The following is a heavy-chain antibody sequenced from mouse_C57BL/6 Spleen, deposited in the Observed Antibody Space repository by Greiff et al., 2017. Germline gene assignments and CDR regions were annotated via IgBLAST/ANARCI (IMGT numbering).Heavy chain of an antibody. J-gene: IGHJ1*03. CDR1: GFSLTSYG. Sequence: VKLMESGPGLVQPSQSLSITCTVSGFSLTSYGVHWVRQPPGKGLEWLGVIWSGGSTDYNAAFISRLSISKDNSKSQVFFKMNSLQADDTAIYYCAKNLYGSSYGYFDVWGTGTTVTVSS. D-gene: IGHD1-1*01. V-gene: IGHV2-4*01. CDR2: IWSGGST. CDR3: AKNLYGSSYGYFDV.